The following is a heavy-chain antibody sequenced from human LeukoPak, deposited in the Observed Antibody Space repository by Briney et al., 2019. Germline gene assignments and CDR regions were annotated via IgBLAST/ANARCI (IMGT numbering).Heavy chain of an antibody. CDR2: INSDGSST. D-gene: IGHD6-13*01. CDR1: GFTFSSYW. Sequence: PGGSLRLSCAASGFTFSSYWMHWVRQAPGKGLVWVSRINSDGSSTSYADSVKGRFTISRNNAKNTLYLQMNSLRAEDTAVYYCARDSAAAGPDYWGQGTLVTVSS. CDR3: ARDSAAAGPDY. J-gene: IGHJ4*02. V-gene: IGHV3-74*01.